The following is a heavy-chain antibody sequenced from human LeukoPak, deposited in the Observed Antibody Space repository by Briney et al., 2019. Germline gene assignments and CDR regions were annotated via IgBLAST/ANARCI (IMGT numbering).Heavy chain of an antibody. CDR3: ARDLAGAVAGTPDY. V-gene: IGHV1-18*01. J-gene: IGHJ4*02. D-gene: IGHD6-19*01. CDR2: INAYNGNT. Sequence: ASVKVSCKASGYTFTSYGISWVRQAPGQGLEWMGWINAYNGNTNYAQKLQGRVTMTTDTSTSTAYMELRSLRSDDTAVYYCARDLAGAVAGTPDYWGQGTLVTVSS. CDR1: GYTFTSYG.